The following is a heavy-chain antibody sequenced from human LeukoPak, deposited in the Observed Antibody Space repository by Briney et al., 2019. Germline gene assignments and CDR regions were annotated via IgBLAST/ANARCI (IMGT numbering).Heavy chain of an antibody. D-gene: IGHD3-10*01. Sequence: PGGSLRLSCAASGFTFSSYGMSWVRQAPGKGLELVSAITATSSSTHDADSVQGRFTISRDNSNNTLYLQMNSLRPEDTAIYYCAKLFESGTYNNFFHYWGQGTLVTVFS. CDR2: ITATSSST. CDR3: AKLFESGTYNNFFHY. V-gene: IGHV3-23*01. J-gene: IGHJ4*02. CDR1: GFTFSSYG.